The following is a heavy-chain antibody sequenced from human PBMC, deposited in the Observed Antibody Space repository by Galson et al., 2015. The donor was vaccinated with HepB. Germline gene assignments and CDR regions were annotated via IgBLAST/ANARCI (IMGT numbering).Heavy chain of an antibody. CDR3: ASLVAATPP. CDR2: ISGSGGST. D-gene: IGHD2-15*01. J-gene: IGHJ5*02. Sequence: SLRLSCAVSGFTFSSYAMSWVRQAPGKGLEWVSAISGSGGSTYYADSVKGRFTISRDNSKSTLYVQMNSLKAEVTALYYCASLVAATPPWGQGTRVPLSS. CDR1: GFTFSSYA. V-gene: IGHV3-23*01.